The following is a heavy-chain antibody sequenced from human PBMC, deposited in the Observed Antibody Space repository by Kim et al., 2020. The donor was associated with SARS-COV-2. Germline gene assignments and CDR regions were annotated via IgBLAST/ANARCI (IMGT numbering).Heavy chain of an antibody. D-gene: IGHD3-10*01. V-gene: IGHV3-30*07. CDR3: ARDIRFGELQDTFDY. J-gene: IGHJ4*02. Sequence: DSVKGRLTNSRDNSKNTLYLQMNSLSAEETAVYYCARDIRFGELQDTFDYCGQETLVTVSS.